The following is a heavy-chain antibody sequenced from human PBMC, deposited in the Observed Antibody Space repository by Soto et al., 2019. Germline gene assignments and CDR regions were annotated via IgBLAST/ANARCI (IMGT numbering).Heavy chain of an antibody. CDR1: GFTFCSYT. V-gene: IGHV3-21*01. Sequence: EVHLVESGGGLVQPGGSLRLSCAASGFTFCSYTLHWVRQAPGTGLQWMSSIDGSGASIYYADSLKGRIIISRDNARDSLYLHMDSLGPDDTAVYYCATAPVAPATGPVWGQGTLVTVSS. D-gene: IGHD6-19*01. CDR2: IDGSGASI. J-gene: IGHJ4*02. CDR3: ATAPVAPATGPV.